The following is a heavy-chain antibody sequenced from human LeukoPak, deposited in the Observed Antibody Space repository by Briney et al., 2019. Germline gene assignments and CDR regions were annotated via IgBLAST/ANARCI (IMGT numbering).Heavy chain of an antibody. Sequence: SETLSLTCAVYGGSFSGYHWSWIRQPPGKGLEWIGEINHSGSTNYNPSLKSRVTISVDTSKNQFSLKLSSVTAADTAVYYCARGGRLRSITFDYWGQGTLVTVSS. J-gene: IGHJ4*02. CDR1: GGSFSGYH. CDR2: INHSGST. V-gene: IGHV4-34*01. D-gene: IGHD4-17*01. CDR3: ARGGRLRSITFDY.